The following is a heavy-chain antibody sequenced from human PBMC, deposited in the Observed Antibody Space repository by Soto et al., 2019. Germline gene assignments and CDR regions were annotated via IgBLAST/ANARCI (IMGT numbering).Heavy chain of an antibody. V-gene: IGHV4-59*01. Sequence: PSETLSLTCTVSGDSISSYYWSWIRQPPGKGLEYIGYIYYIGNINYHPSLKSRVTISADTSKNQVSLKLNFVTAADTAVYYCARGGFFGVADDAFDIWGQGTMVTVSS. J-gene: IGHJ3*02. CDR1: GDSISSYY. CDR2: IYYIGNI. CDR3: ARGGFFGVADDAFDI. D-gene: IGHD3-3*01.